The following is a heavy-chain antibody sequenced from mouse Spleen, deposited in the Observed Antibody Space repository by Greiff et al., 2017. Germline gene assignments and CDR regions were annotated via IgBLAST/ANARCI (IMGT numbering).Heavy chain of an antibody. Sequence: QVQLKQSGAELARPGASVKMSCKASGYTFTSYTMHWVKQRPGQGLEWIGYINPSSGYTKYNQKFKDKATLTADKSSSTAYMQLSSLTSEDSAVYYCARSRDYGKGDYAMDYWGQGTSVTVSS. CDR3: ARSRDYGKGDYAMDY. J-gene: IGHJ4*01. V-gene: IGHV1-4*01. D-gene: IGHD2-1*01. CDR1: GYTFTSYT. CDR2: INPSSGYT.